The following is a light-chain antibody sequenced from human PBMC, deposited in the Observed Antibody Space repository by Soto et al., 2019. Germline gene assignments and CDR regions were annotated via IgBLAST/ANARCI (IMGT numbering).Light chain of an antibody. J-gene: IGKJ1*01. V-gene: IGKV1-39*01. CDR3: QQSFSSPWT. Sequence: DVPMTQSPSSLSASVGDRITITCRSSPSISFYLNWYQQKPRKAPKLLISVASSLPSGVPSRFSGSGSGREFTLTTSSLQAEDFATYYCQQSFSSPWTFGQGNKVAIK. CDR2: VAS. CDR1: PSISFY.